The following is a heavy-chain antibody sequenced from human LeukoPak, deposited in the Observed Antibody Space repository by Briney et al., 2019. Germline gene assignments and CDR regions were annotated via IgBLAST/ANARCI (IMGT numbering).Heavy chain of an antibody. CDR2: IYNSGST. Sequence: TSETLSPTCTVSGGSISSYYWSWIRQPPGKGLEWIGYIYNSGSTNYNPSLKSRVTISVDTSKNQYSLKMTSVTAADTAVYYCARDSGGPHSGFEIWGQGTMVTASS. J-gene: IGHJ3*02. CDR1: GGSISSYY. CDR3: ARDSGGPHSGFEI. D-gene: IGHD1-26*01. V-gene: IGHV4-59*01.